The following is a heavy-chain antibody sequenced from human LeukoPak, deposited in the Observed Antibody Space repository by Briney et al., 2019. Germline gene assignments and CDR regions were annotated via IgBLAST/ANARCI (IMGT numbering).Heavy chain of an antibody. CDR2: ISATSSDI. V-gene: IGHV3-21*04. Sequence: GGSLRLSCAASGFDFESYTMTWVRQAPGKGLEWVSLISATSSDINYAESVRGGFTITRDNAKNSLFLQMDSLRVEDTAIYYCAKGLFSAFDKYLDSWGQGTLVTVSS. CDR1: GFDFESYT. J-gene: IGHJ4*02. CDR3: AKGLFSAFDKYLDS. D-gene: IGHD5-12*01.